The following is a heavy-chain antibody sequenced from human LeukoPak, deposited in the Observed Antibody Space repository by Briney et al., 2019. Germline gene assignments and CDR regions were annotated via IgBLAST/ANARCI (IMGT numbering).Heavy chain of an antibody. Sequence: GGSLRLSCAASEFDFSSHAMTWVRQAPGKGLEWVSAISISGSKTYYADSVKGRFTTSRDNSKNTLYLQMNSLGAEDTAVYYCANEIRPNDYWGQGTQVTVSS. J-gene: IGHJ4*02. V-gene: IGHV3-23*01. D-gene: IGHD4-17*01. CDR1: EFDFSSHA. CDR3: ANEIRPNDY. CDR2: ISISGSKT.